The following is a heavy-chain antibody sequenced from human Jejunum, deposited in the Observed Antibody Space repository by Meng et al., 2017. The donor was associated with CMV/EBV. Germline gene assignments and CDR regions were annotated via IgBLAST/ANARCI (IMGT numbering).Heavy chain of an antibody. V-gene: IGHV3-23*01. CDR3: ARDYQLYYYHYYGMDV. CDR1: FSTYA. Sequence: FSTYAMSWVRQAPGKGLEWVSSLSGTGGGPTYSADSVKGRFTISRDNAKNSVYLQMNSLRAEDTALYYCARDYQLYYYHYYGMDVWGQGTTVTVSS. CDR2: LSGTGGGPT. D-gene: IGHD2-2*01. J-gene: IGHJ6*02.